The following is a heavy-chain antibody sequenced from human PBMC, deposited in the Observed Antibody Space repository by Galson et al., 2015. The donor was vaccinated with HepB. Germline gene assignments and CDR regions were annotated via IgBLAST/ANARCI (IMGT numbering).Heavy chain of an antibody. J-gene: IGHJ6*02. CDR1: GFTVSSNY. CDR3: ARDQGSGSQPDPYYYYGMDV. CDR2: IYSGGST. D-gene: IGHD3-10*01. Sequence: SLRLSCAASGFTVSSNYMSWVRQAPGKGLEWVSVIYSGGSTYYADSVKGRFTISRDNSKDTLYLQMNSLRAEDTAVYYCARDQGSGSQPDPYYYYGMDVWGQGTTVTVSS. V-gene: IGHV3-66*02.